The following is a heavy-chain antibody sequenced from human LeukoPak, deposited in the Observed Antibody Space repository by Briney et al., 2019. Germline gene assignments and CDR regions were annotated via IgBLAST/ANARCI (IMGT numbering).Heavy chain of an antibody. J-gene: IGHJ4*02. V-gene: IGHV3-7*01. CDR2: IKQDGSEK. D-gene: IGHD1-26*01. CDR3: ARRIVGPTSGGDY. CDR1: GFTFSSYG. Sequence: GALRLSCAASGFTFSSYGMHWVRQAPGKGLELVANIKQDGSEKYYVDSVQGRFTISRDNAKNSLYLQMNSLRVEDTAVYYCARRIVGPTSGGDYWGQGTPVTVSS.